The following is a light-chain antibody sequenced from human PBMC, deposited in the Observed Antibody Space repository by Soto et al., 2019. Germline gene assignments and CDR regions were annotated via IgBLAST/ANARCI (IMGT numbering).Light chain of an antibody. CDR1: SSNIGSNT. CDR3: AAWDDSLNGWV. CDR2: SND. V-gene: IGLV1-44*01. Sequence: QSVLTQAPSASGTPGQRVTISCSGSSSNIGSNTVTWYQQVPGTAPKLLIYSNDQRPSGVPDRFSGSMSGTSASLAIAGLQSEDEADYYCAAWDDSLNGWVFGGGTKVTVL. J-gene: IGLJ3*02.